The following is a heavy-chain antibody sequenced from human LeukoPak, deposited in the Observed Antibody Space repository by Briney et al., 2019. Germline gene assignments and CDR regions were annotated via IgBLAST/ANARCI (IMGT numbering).Heavy chain of an antibody. J-gene: IGHJ4*02. CDR3: ARVRGGWFPLDY. V-gene: IGHV1-3*01. D-gene: IGHD6-19*01. CDR2: INAGNGNT. CDR1: GYTFTSDA. Sequence: ASVKVSCKASGYTFTSDAMHWVRQAPGQRLEWMGWINAGNGNTKYSQKFQGRVTITRDTSASTAYMELSSLRSEDTAVYYCARVRGGWFPLDYWGQGTLVTVSS.